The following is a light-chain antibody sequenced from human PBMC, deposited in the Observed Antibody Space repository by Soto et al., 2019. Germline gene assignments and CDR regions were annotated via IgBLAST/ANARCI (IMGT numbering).Light chain of an antibody. CDR2: EVS. CDR3: SSYTSSSTLYV. CDR1: SSDVGGYNY. J-gene: IGLJ1*01. Sequence: QSAPTQPASVSGSPGQSITISCTGTSSDVGGYNYVSWYQQHPGKAPKLMIYEVSNRPSGVSNRFSGSKSGNTASLTLSGLQAEDEADYYCSSYTSSSTLYVFGTGTKLTVL. V-gene: IGLV2-14*01.